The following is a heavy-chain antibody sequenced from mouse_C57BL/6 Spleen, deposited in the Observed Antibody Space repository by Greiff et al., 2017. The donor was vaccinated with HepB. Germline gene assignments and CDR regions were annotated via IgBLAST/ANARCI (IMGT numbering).Heavy chain of an antibody. J-gene: IGHJ4*01. CDR3: TRDASRSGAMDY. D-gene: IGHD1-3*01. CDR2: ISSGGDYI. CDR1: GFTFSSYA. V-gene: IGHV5-9-1*02. Sequence: EVKLVESGEGLVKPGGSLKLSCAASGFTFSSYAMSWVRQTPEKRLEWVAYISSGGDYIYYADTVKGRFTISRDNARNTLYLQMSSLKSEDTAMYYCTRDASRSGAMDYWGQGTSVTVSS.